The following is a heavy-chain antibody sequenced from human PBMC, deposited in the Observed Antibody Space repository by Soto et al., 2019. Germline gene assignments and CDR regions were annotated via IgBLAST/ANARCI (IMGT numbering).Heavy chain of an antibody. CDR3: ARDQTTVTSLGFYGMDV. D-gene: IGHD4-17*01. Sequence: QVQLVQSGAEVKKPGSSVKVSCKASGGTFSSYAISWVRQAPVQGLEWMGGIIPIFGTANYAQKFQGRVTITADESTSTAYMELSSLRSENTAVYYCARDQTTVTSLGFYGMDVWGQVTTVTVS. V-gene: IGHV1-69*01. CDR2: IIPIFGTA. CDR1: GGTFSSYA. J-gene: IGHJ6*02.